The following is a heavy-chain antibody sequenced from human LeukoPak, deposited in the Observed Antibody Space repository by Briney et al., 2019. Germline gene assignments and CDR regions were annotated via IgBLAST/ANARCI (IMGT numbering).Heavy chain of an antibody. Sequence: GGSLRLSCAASGFTFSSYWMHWVRQAPGKGLVWVSRINSDGSSTSYADSVKGRFTISRDNSKNTLFLQMNSLRAEDTAVYYCAKGSVPVVAMNAFEIWGQGTMVTVSS. J-gene: IGHJ3*02. CDR2: INSDGSST. V-gene: IGHV3-74*01. CDR3: AKGSVPVVAMNAFEI. D-gene: IGHD2-2*01. CDR1: GFTFSSYW.